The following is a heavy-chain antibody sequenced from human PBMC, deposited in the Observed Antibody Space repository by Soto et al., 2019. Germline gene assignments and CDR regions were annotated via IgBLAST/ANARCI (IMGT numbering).Heavy chain of an antibody. CDR3: ARDSKIGTTHAFDI. CDR2: IYYSGST. CDR1: GGSISSGGYY. Sequence: SETLSLTCTVSGGSISSGGYYWSWIRQHSGKGLEWIGYIYYSGSTYYNPSLKSRVTISVDTSKNQFSLKLSSVTAADTAVYYCARDSKIGTTHAFDIWGQGAMVTVSS. D-gene: IGHD4-17*01. V-gene: IGHV4-31*03. J-gene: IGHJ3*02.